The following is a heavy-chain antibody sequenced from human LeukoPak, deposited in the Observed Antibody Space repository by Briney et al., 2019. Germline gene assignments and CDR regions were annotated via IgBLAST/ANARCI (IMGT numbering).Heavy chain of an antibody. CDR3: ARGPSKRMITFGGVTVNYFDY. J-gene: IGHJ4*02. Sequence: GGSLRLSCAASGFTFSSYTMNWVRQAPGKGLEWVSYINSSSGPIYYADSVKRRFTISRDNAKNSLYLQMNSLRDEDTAVYYCARGPSKRMITFGGVTVNYFDYWXQXXLVXVSS. CDR1: GFTFSSYT. D-gene: IGHD3-16*02. V-gene: IGHV3-48*02. CDR2: INSSSGPI.